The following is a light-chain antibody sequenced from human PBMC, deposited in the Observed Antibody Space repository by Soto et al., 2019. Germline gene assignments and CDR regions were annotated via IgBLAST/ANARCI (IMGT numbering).Light chain of an antibody. Sequence: DIQLTHSPSFLSASVGDRVTITCRASQGISSYLAWYQQKPGKAPKLLIYAASTLQSGVPSRFSGSGSGTEFTLTISSLQPEDFETYYCKQRITSGPGTKVEIX. CDR2: AAS. CDR1: QGISSY. CDR3: KQRIT. V-gene: IGKV1-9*01. J-gene: IGKJ3*01.